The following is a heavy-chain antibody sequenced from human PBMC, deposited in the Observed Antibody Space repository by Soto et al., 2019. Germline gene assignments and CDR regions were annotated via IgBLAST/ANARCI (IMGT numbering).Heavy chain of an antibody. CDR2: IYWDDDK. CDR3: AHVLVVVANYGMDV. CDR1: GFSLSTSGVG. J-gene: IGHJ6*02. V-gene: IGHV2-5*02. D-gene: IGHD2-15*01. Sequence: QITLKESGPTLVKPTQTLTLTCTFSGFSLSTSGVGVGWIRQPPGKALEWLALIYWDDDKRYSPSLTSRLTITKDTSKNQVVLTMTDMDPVYTATYYCAHVLVVVANYGMDVWGQGTKVTVSS.